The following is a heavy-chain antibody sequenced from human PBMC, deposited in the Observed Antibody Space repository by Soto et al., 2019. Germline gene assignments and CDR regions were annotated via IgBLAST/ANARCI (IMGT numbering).Heavy chain of an antibody. D-gene: IGHD1-7*01. J-gene: IGHJ5*02. Sequence: SETLSLTCAVSGGSISSGGYAWNWIRQPPGKGLEWIGYIYHSGYTSYNPSLKNRVTISVDKSKNQFSLTLSFVTAADTAVYYCARDSLTGNYFDPWGQGTLVTVAS. V-gene: IGHV4-30-2*01. CDR3: ARDSLTGNYFDP. CDR1: GGSISSGGYA. CDR2: IYHSGYT.